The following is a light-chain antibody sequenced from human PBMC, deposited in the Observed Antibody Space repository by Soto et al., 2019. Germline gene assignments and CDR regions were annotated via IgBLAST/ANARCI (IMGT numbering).Light chain of an antibody. Sequence: EIVLTQSPGTLSLSPGERATLSCRASQSVSSNNLAWYQQRPGQAPRVVIYGASTRATGIPERFSGSGSGTDFTLTISSLEPEDFEVYYCQQYGRSPFTFGPGTKVDIK. V-gene: IGKV3-20*01. CDR2: GAS. CDR1: QSVSSNN. CDR3: QQYGRSPFT. J-gene: IGKJ3*01.